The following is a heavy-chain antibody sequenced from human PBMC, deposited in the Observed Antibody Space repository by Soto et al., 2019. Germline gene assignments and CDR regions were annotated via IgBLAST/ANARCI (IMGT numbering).Heavy chain of an antibody. Sequence: VGSLRLSCAASGFTFSSYGMSWVRQAPGKGLEWVSSISGSGGSTYYADSVKGRFTISRDNSKNTLYLQMNSLRAEDTAVYYCAKASAPGGTYFPLWFWGQGTLVTVPS. V-gene: IGHV3-23*01. D-gene: IGHD1-26*01. J-gene: IGHJ4*02. CDR3: AKASAPGGTYFPLWF. CDR1: GFTFSSYG. CDR2: ISGSGGST.